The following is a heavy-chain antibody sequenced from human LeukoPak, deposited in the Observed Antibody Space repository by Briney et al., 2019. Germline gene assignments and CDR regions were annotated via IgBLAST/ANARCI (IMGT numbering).Heavy chain of an antibody. CDR3: ASTPRNLWFGGFDY. CDR1: GFTFSSYG. D-gene: IGHD3-10*01. J-gene: IGHJ4*02. Sequence: HTGGSLRLSCAASGFTFSSYGMSWVRQAPGKGLEWVSAISGSGGSTYYADSVKGRFTISRDNSKNTLYLQMNSLRAEDTAVYYCASTPRNLWFGGFDYWGQGTLVTVSS. CDR2: ISGSGGST. V-gene: IGHV3-23*01.